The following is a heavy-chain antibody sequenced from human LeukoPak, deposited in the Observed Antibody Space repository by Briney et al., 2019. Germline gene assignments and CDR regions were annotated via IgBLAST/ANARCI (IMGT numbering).Heavy chain of an antibody. J-gene: IGHJ4*02. D-gene: IGHD1-1*01. CDR2: ISGSGGST. CDR1: GFTFSSYA. CDR3: ARGNDWNAWYYFGY. Sequence: GGSLRLSCAASGFTFSSYAMSWVRQAPGKGLEWVSAISGSGGSTYYADSVKGRFSISRDNSKNTLYLQMNSLRAEDTAVYYCARGNDWNAWYYFGYWGQGTLVTVSS. V-gene: IGHV3-23*01.